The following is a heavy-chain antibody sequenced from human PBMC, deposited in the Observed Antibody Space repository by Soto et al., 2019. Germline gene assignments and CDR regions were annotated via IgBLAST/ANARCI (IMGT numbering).Heavy chain of an antibody. Sequence: QLQLQESGPGLVKPSETLSLTCTVSGVSITNTSYYWGWIRQPPGKGVEWIGTIYFSGSTFYNPSLKSRLTISVDTSKNQFSLRLSSVTAADTAVYYCARHGSYWGQGTLVAVSS. J-gene: IGHJ4*02. CDR2: IYFSGST. CDR3: ARHGSY. V-gene: IGHV4-39*01. CDR1: GVSITNTSYY.